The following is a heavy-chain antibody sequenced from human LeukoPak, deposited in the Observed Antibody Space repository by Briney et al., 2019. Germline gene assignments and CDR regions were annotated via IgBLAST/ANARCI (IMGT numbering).Heavy chain of an antibody. J-gene: IGHJ6*03. CDR1: GGSLSSYY. CDR2: IYYSGST. V-gene: IGHV4-59*08. D-gene: IGHD2-21*01. CDR3: ARHTNICGYYYMDV. Sequence: SETLSLTCTVSGGSLSSYYWSWIRQPPGKGLEWIGYIYYSGSTNYNPSLKSRVTISVDTSKNQFSLKLSSVTAADTAVYYCARHTNICGYYYMDVWGKGTTVTVSS.